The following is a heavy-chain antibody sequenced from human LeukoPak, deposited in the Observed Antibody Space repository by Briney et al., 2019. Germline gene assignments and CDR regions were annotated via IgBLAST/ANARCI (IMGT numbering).Heavy chain of an antibody. J-gene: IGHJ3*02. CDR3: AKGNERRAFDI. CDR2: ISGDGDST. Sequence: GGSLRLSCAASGFTFDDYAIHWVRQAPGGGLDWVSLISGDGDSTYYADSVKGRFTISRDNSKNSLYLQMNSLRTEDTALYYCAKGNERRAFDIWGQGTMVTVSS. V-gene: IGHV3-43*02. D-gene: IGHD5-24*01. CDR1: GFTFDDYA.